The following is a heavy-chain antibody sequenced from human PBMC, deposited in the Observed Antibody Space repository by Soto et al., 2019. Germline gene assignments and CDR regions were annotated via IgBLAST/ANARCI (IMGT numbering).Heavy chain of an antibody. J-gene: IGHJ4*02. CDR1: GGTFSSYA. CDR3: VRVVGIPGLPDY. CDR2: IVPIVDTA. Sequence: QVQLVQSGAEVRQPASSVKVSCKTSGGTFSSYAISWVRQAPGQGLEWMGGIVPIVDTATYAQKFQGRGNITGDESTRTGYMELSRLRSDDTAVYYRVRVVGIPGLPDYWGQGNLVTVSS. V-gene: IGHV1-69*12. D-gene: IGHD2-21*01.